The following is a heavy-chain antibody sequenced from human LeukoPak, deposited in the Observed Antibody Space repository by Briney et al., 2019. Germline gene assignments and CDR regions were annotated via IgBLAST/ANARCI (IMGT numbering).Heavy chain of an antibody. J-gene: IGHJ4*02. CDR3: ARDSPELDGYNSEWYFDY. CDR2: IIPIFGTA. V-gene: IGHV1-69*13. Sequence: SVQVSCQASGGTFSSYAISWVRQAPGQGLEWMGGIIPIFGTANYAQKFQGRVTITADESTSTAYMELSSLRSDDTAVYYCARDSPELDGYNSEWYFDYWGQGTLVTVSS. CDR1: GGTFSSYA. D-gene: IGHD5-24*01.